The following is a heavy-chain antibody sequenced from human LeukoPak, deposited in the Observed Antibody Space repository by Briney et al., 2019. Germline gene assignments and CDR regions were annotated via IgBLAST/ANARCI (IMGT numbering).Heavy chain of an antibody. D-gene: IGHD3-10*01. CDR3: VRVDGYYGSATFDS. V-gene: IGHV4-30-2*06. CDR1: GGSISTGGYS. CDR2: IYHSGST. J-gene: IGHJ5*01. Sequence: SQTLSLTCAVSGGSISTGGYSWSWIRQSPGEGLEWIGYIYHSGSTYYNPSLKSRVTISIDRSKNQFSLKLSSVTAADTAVYYCVRVDGYYGSATFDSWGQGILVTVSS.